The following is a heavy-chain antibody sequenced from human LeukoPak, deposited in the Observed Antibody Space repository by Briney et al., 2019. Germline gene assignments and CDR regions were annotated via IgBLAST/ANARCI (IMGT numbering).Heavy chain of an antibody. CDR1: GYSFTSYW. J-gene: IGHJ5*02. D-gene: IGHD3-3*01. CDR2: IYPGDSDT. V-gene: IGHV5-51*01. CDR3: ARTNADDFWSGYYLGWFDP. Sequence: GESLKISCRGSGYSFTSYWIGWVRQMPGKGLEWMVIIYPGDSDTRYSPSFQGQVTISADKSISTAYLQWSSLKASDTAMYYCARTNADDFWSGYYLGWFDPWGQGTLVTVSS.